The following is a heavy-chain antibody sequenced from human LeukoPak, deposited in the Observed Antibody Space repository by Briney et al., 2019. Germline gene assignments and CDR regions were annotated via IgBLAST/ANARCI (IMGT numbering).Heavy chain of an antibody. D-gene: IGHD4/OR15-4a*01. Sequence: PGGTLRLSCAASGFTFSSYWMSWVRQAPGKGLEWVANINQDGSEKYYVDSVKGRFTISRDNAKNSLYLQMKSLSAEATAVSFSATEKPGGYGGYYYYYYMYVWAKGTTVTVSS. J-gene: IGHJ6*03. CDR1: GFTFSSYW. V-gene: IGHV3-7*01. CDR2: INQDGSEK. CDR3: ATEKPGGYGGYYYYYYMYV.